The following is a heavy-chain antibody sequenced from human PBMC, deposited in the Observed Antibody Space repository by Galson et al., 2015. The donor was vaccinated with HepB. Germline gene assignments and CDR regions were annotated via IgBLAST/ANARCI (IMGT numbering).Heavy chain of an antibody. D-gene: IGHD3-22*01. CDR2: IRYDGSNK. V-gene: IGHV3-30*02. Sequence: SLRLSCAASGFTFSSYGMHWVRQAPGKGLEWVAFIRYDGSNKYYADSVKGRFTISRDNSKNTLYLQMNSLRAEDTAVYYCANENYYDSSGYEGNAFDIWGQGTMVTVSS. CDR3: ANENYYDSSGYEGNAFDI. J-gene: IGHJ3*02. CDR1: GFTFSSYG.